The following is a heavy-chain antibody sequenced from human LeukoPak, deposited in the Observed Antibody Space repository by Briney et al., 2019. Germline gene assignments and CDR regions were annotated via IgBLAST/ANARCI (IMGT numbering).Heavy chain of an antibody. CDR1: GYTFTSYG. Sequence: GASVKVSCKASGYTFTSYGISWVRQAPGQGLEWMGIINPSGGSTSYAQKFQGRVTMTRDMSTSTVYMEPSSLRSEDTAVYYCARVGSSIVGASDYWGQGTLVTVSS. V-gene: IGHV1-46*01. CDR3: ARVGSSIVGASDY. J-gene: IGHJ4*02. CDR2: INPSGGST. D-gene: IGHD1-26*01.